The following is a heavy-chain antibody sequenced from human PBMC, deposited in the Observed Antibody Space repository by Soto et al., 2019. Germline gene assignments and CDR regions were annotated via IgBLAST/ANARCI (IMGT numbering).Heavy chain of an antibody. J-gene: IGHJ6*02. CDR3: AKGHYFGSGYSYYYGMYV. Sequence: EVQLLESGGGLVQPGGSLRLSCAASGFTFSNHAMNWVRQAPGKGLEWVSAISGSGGSTSYGASVKGRFTISRDNSENPLYRQINILRADDTAVYFCAKGHYFGSGYSYYYGMYVWGQGATVTVSS. CDR1: GFTFSNHA. V-gene: IGHV3-23*01. D-gene: IGHD3-3*01. CDR2: ISGSGGST.